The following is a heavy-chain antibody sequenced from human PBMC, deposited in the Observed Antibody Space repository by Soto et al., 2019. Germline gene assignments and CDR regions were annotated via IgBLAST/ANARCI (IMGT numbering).Heavy chain of an antibody. Sequence: SDTLYLTCTVSGGSISSYYWSWIRQPPGKGLEWIGYIYYSGSTNYNPSLKSRVTISVDTSKNQFSLKLGSVTAADTAVYYCARGAQWLVRYYFEYWGEGTLVTVCS. CDR2: IYYSGST. CDR1: GGSISSYY. D-gene: IGHD6-19*01. CDR3: ARGAQWLVRYYFEY. V-gene: IGHV4-59*01. J-gene: IGHJ4*02.